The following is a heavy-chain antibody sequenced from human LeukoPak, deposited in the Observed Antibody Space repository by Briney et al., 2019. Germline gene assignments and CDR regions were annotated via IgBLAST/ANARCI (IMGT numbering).Heavy chain of an antibody. J-gene: IGHJ4*02. CDR2: IYYSGCT. V-gene: IGHV4-30-4*08. CDR3: ATSPY. CDR1: GGSISSADYY. Sequence: SETLSLTCTVSGGSISSADYYWSWIRQPPGKGLEWIGYIYYSGCTYYNPSLKSRVTISVDTSKNQFSLKLSSVTAADTAVYYCATSPYWGQGALVTVSS.